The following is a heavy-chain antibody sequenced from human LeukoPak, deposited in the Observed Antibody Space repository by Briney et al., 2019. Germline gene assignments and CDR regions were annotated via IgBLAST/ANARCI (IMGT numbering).Heavy chain of an antibody. CDR2: INPNSGGT. Sequence: ASVKVSCKASGYIFTGSYIHWVRQAPGQGLEWMGWINPNSGGTNRAQKFQGRVTPTGDTSTNTAYMELIRLNSNDTAVYYCARALSSLRLYYFDSWGQATLVTVSS. J-gene: IGHJ4*02. CDR1: GYIFTGSY. V-gene: IGHV1-2*02. D-gene: IGHD6-6*01. CDR3: ARALSSLRLYYFDS.